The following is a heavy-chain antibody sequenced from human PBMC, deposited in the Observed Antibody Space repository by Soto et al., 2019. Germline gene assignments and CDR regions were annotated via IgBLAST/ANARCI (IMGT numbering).Heavy chain of an antibody. CDR2: IIPILGIA. J-gene: IGHJ4*02. CDR1: GGTFSSYT. CDR3: ARLGYSYGPYYFDY. V-gene: IGHV1-69*02. Sequence: QVQLVQSGAEVKKPGSSVKVSCKASGGTFSSYTISWVRQAPGQGLEWMGRIIPILGIANYAQKVQGRVTITADKSTSTAYMELSSLRAEDTAVYYCARLGYSYGPYYFDYWGQGTLVTVSS. D-gene: IGHD5-18*01.